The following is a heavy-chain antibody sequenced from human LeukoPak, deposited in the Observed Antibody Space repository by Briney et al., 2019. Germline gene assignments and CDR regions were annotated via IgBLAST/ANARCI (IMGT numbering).Heavy chain of an antibody. CDR2: INTDGSST. D-gene: IGHD6-13*01. V-gene: IGHV3-74*01. CDR1: GFTFDKYW. J-gene: IGHJ3*02. CDR3: ARAVPTAALATFDI. Sequence: GGSLRLSCAASGFTFDKYWMNWVRQAPGKGLVWVSRINTDGSSTNYADSVKGRFTISRDNAKSTMYLQMSSLRAEDTAVYYCARAVPTAALATFDIWGQGTMVTVSS.